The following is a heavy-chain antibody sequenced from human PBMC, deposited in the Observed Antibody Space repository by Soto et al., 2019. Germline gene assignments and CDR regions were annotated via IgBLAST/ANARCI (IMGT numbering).Heavy chain of an antibody. J-gene: IGHJ4*02. Sequence: QVQLQESGPGLVKPSETLSLTCTVSGGSVSSGSYYWSWIRQPPGKGLEWIGYIYYSGSTNYNPSLKSRVTISVDPSKNQFSPTLRSVTAADTAVYYCARARRAHAAAGYDLDYWGQGTLVTVSS. V-gene: IGHV4-61*01. CDR2: IYYSGST. CDR3: ARARRAHAAAGYDLDY. D-gene: IGHD6-13*01. CDR1: GGSVSSGSYY.